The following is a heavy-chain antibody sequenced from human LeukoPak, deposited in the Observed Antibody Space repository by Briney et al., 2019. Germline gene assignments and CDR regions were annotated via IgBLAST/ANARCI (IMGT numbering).Heavy chain of an antibody. J-gene: IGHJ4*02. CDR1: GFTFSSYS. CDR2: ISSSSSYI. Sequence: PGGSLRLSCAASGFTFSSYSMNWVRQAPGKGLEWVSSISSSSSYIYYADSVKGRFTISRDNAKNSLYLQMNSLRAEDTAVYYCARDPGRIAARIDYWGQGTLDTVSS. D-gene: IGHD6-6*01. CDR3: ARDPGRIAARIDY. V-gene: IGHV3-21*01.